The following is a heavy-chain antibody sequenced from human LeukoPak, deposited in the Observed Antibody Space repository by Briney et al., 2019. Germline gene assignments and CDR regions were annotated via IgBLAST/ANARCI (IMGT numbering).Heavy chain of an antibody. CDR1: GFTFSSYG. CDR2: IWYDGSNK. D-gene: IGHD6-13*01. J-gene: IGHJ4*02. Sequence: GGSLRLSCAASGFTFSSYGMHWVRQAPGKGLEWEAVIWYDGSNKYYADSVKGRFTISRDNSKNTLYLQMNSLRAEDTAVYYCARDRGVAAAGTLDYWGQGTLVTVSS. V-gene: IGHV3-33*01. CDR3: ARDRGVAAAGTLDY.